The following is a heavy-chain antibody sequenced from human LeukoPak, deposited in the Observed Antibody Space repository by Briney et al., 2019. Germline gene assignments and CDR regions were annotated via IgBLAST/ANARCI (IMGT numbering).Heavy chain of an antibody. CDR2: IIPILGVA. J-gene: IGHJ5*02. D-gene: IGHD3-10*01. CDR3: ARERTMVRGVSNWFDP. CDR1: GGTLNTFA. V-gene: IGHV1-69*04. Sequence: SVKVSCKASGGTLNTFAISWVRQAPGQGLEWMGRIIPILGVANYAQKFQGRVTITADKSTSTAYVDLSSLRFEDTAVYYCARERTMVRGVSNWFDPWGQGTLVTVSS.